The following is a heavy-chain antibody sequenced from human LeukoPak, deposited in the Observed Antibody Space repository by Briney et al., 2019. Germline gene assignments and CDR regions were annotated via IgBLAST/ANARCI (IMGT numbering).Heavy chain of an antibody. V-gene: IGHV3-20*04. CDR1: GFPFDDYG. J-gene: IGHJ4*02. Sequence: GGSLRLSCAASGFPFDDYGMSWVRLAPGKGLEWVSGVSWNGAYTEYADSVGGRFTISRDNAKKSLYLQMNSLRVDDTALYYCARRKGPYGSGTYYDSWGQGTLVSVSS. D-gene: IGHD3-10*01. CDR3: ARRKGPYGSGTYYDS. CDR2: VSWNGAYT.